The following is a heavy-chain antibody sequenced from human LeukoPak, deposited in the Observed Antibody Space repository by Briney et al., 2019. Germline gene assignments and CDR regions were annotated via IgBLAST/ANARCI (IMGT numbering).Heavy chain of an antibody. J-gene: IGHJ4*02. Sequence: GGSLRLSCAASGFTFSDNYMTWIRQAPGKGLEWVSHISSSGSTIYYADSVKGRFTISRDNAKNALYLQMNSLRAEDTAVYYCARGDGHNYRLIDYWGQGTLVTVSS. D-gene: IGHD5-24*01. CDR2: ISSSGSTI. V-gene: IGHV3-11*01. CDR3: ARGDGHNYRLIDY. CDR1: GFTFSDNY.